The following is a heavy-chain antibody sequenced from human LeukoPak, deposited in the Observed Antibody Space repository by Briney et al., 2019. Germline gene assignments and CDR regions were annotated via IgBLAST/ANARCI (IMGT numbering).Heavy chain of an antibody. CDR2: ISSSSSYI. Sequence: GRSLRLSCAASGFTFSSYSMNWVRQAPGKGLEWVSSISSSSSYIYYADSVKGRFTISRDNAKNSLYLQMNSLRAEDTAVYYCARDVGATKPPYWGQGTLVTVSS. V-gene: IGHV3-21*01. J-gene: IGHJ4*02. D-gene: IGHD1-26*01. CDR3: ARDVGATKPPY. CDR1: GFTFSSYS.